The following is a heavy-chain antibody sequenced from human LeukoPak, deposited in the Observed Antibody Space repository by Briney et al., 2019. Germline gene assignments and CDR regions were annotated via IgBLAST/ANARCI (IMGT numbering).Heavy chain of an antibody. J-gene: IGHJ4*02. CDR3: ARQKKGLQRVDTGFDS. V-gene: IGHV4-59*02. D-gene: IGHD2-15*01. CDR2: VYYTGST. CDR1: GGSVNNYY. Sequence: PSETLSLTCTVSGGSVNNYYWFWIRQFPGKGLEYIGYVYYTGSTDYNPSLESRVTISVDMSKNQFSLKLRSVTAADTATYYCARQKKGLQRVDTGFDSWGQGTLVIVSS.